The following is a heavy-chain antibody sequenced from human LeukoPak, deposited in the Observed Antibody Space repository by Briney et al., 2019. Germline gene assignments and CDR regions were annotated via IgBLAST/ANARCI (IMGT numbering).Heavy chain of an antibody. Sequence: ASVKVSCKVSGYTLTELSMHWVRQAPGKGLEWMGGFDPEDGETIYAQKFQGRVTMTEDTSTDTAYMELSSLRSEDTAVYYCATDPAVDSYCRGGSCNFDYWGQGTLVTVSS. J-gene: IGHJ4*02. CDR2: FDPEDGET. V-gene: IGHV1-24*01. CDR3: ATDPAVDSYCRGGSCNFDY. D-gene: IGHD2-15*01. CDR1: GYTLTELS.